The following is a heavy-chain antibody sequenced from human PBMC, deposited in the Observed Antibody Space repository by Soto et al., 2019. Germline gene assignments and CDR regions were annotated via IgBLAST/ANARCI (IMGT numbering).Heavy chain of an antibody. J-gene: IGHJ3*01. CDR1: GGIFKTDA. CDR3: VRDLTLGYRSGGDGFDV. CDR2: LTPLYGTA. V-gene: IGHV1-69*01. Sequence: QVHLEQSGAEVKKPGSSVKVSCKASGGIFKTDAVAWVRQAPGQGLEWVGGLTPLYGTANYAQKFQGRVTITAAESTGAAYMEVCSLRAEDTAVYYCVRDLTLGYRSGGDGFDVWGQGTMVTVSS. D-gene: IGHD4-4*01.